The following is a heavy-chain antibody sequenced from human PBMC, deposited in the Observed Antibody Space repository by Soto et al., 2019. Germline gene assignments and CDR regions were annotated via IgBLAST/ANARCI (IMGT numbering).Heavy chain of an antibody. CDR1: GYTFTGYY. CDR2: INPSGGST. D-gene: IGHD3-16*01. V-gene: IGHV1-46*01. CDR3: GIDQYGGNPVLGYDFDF. Sequence: GASVKVSCKASGYTFTGYYMHWVRQAPGQGLEWMEIINPSGGSTSYAQKFQGRVTMTRDTSTSTVYMELSSLRSEDTAVYYCGIDQYGGNPVLGYDFDFRGQG. J-gene: IGHJ4*02.